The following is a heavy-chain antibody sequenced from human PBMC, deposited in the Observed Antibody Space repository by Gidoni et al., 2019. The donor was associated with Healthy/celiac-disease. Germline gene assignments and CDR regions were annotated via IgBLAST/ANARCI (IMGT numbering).Heavy chain of an antibody. D-gene: IGHD4-17*01. V-gene: IGHV3-21*01. CDR2: ISSSSSYI. CDR1: GFTFSSYS. CDR3: ARGYGDYYYGMDV. J-gene: IGHJ6*02. Sequence: EVQLVESGGGLVKPGGSLRLSCAASGFTFSSYSMNWVRQAPGKGLEWVSSISSSSSYIYYADSVKGRFTIFRDNAKNSLYLQMNSLRAEDTAVYYCARGYGDYYYGMDVWGQGTTVTVSS.